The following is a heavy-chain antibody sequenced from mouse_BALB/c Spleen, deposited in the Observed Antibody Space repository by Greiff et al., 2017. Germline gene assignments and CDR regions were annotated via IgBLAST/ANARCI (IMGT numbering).Heavy chain of an antibody. V-gene: IGHV5-6-5*01. Sequence: DVMLVESGGGLVKPGGSLKLSCAASGFTFSSYAMSWVRQTPEKRLEWVASISSGGSTYYPDSVKGRFTISRDNARNILYLQMSSLRSEDTAMYYCARVYGKGYFDYWGQGTTLTVSS. CDR2: ISSGGST. CDR1: GFTFSSYA. D-gene: IGHD2-1*01. J-gene: IGHJ2*01. CDR3: ARVYGKGYFDY.